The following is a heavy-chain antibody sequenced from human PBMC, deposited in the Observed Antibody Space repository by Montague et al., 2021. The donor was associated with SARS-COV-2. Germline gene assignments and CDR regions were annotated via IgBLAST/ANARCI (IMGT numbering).Heavy chain of an antibody. V-gene: IGHV6-1*01. D-gene: IGHD2-15*01. CDR2: TYYGSKWYH. CDR1: GDSVSSNTAT. Sequence: CAISGDSVSSNTATWNWIRQSPSRGLEWLGRTYYGSKWYHDYAISLKSRITTNPDTSKNQFSLQLSSVAPEDTAVFYCARTTTRMLYPENAFDIWGQGTMVTVSS. J-gene: IGHJ3*02. CDR3: ARTTTRMLYPENAFDI.